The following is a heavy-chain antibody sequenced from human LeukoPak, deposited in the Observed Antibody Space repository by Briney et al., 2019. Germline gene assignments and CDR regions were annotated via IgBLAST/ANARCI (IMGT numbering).Heavy chain of an antibody. J-gene: IGHJ5*02. V-gene: IGHV1-69*02. CDR2: IIPILGIA. CDR3: AAEPGFHTRWFDP. D-gene: IGHD1-14*01. Sequence: SVKVSCKASGGTFSSYTISWVRQAPGQGLEWMGRIIPILGIANYAQKFQGRVTITADKSTSTAYMELSSLRSEDTAVYYCAAEPGFHTRWFDPWGQGTLSPSPQ. CDR1: GGTFSSYT.